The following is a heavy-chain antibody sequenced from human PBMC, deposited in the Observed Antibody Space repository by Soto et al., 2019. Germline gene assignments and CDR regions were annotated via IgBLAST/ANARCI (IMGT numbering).Heavy chain of an antibody. J-gene: IGHJ5*02. CDR2: IIPMTGTP. D-gene: IGHD1-26*01. CDR3: VRGPIILSAPSWLGP. CDR1: GGIFSSFS. V-gene: IGHV1-69*01. Sequence: QVQLVQSGAEVKTPGSSVEVSCKASGGIFSSFSITWVRQVPGHGLEWMGGIIPMTGTPNYAEKFQGRLRRPAAASARPASLVPSSLTSAEAAVYFCVRGPIILSAPSWLGPWYQGTVLIVSS.